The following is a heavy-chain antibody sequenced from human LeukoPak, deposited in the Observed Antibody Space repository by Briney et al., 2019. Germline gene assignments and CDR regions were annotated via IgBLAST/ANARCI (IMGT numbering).Heavy chain of an antibody. D-gene: IGHD4-23*01. CDR1: GGTISSYY. Sequence: SETLSLTCTVSGGTISSYYWSWIRQPPGKGLEWIGYIYYSGSTNYNPSLKSRVTISVDTSKNQFSLKLSSVTAADTAVYYGARRSDYGGNFDYWGQGTLVTVSS. CDR2: IYYSGST. CDR3: ARRSDYGGNFDY. V-gene: IGHV4-59*01. J-gene: IGHJ4*02.